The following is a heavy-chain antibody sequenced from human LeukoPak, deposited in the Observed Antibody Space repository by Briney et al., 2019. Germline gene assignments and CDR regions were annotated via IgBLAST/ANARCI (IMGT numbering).Heavy chain of an antibody. J-gene: IGHJ4*02. CDR3: ARDGTGVYNLVQD. D-gene: IGHD5-24*01. V-gene: IGHV1-2*02. Sequence: GASVKVSCKASGYTFTGYYMHWVRQAPGQGLEWMGWINPNSGGTNYAHKFQGRVTMTTDTSISAVYMELSRLRSDDTAVYYCARDGTGVYNLVQDWGQGTLVTVSS. CDR2: INPNSGGT. CDR1: GYTFTGYY.